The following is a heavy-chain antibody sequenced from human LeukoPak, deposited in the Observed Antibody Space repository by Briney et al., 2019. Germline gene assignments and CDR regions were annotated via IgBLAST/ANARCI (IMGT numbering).Heavy chain of an antibody. CDR2: IYYSGST. CDR3: ARGMQQLYHFDS. J-gene: IGHJ4*02. V-gene: IGHV4-59*01. D-gene: IGHD6-13*01. CDR1: GGSISSYY. Sequence: SENLSLTCAVSGGSISSYYWSWIRQPPGKGLEWIGYIYYSGSTNYNPSLKSRVTISVDTSKNQFSLKLLSVTAADTAVYYCARGMQQLYHFDSWGRGTLVTVSS.